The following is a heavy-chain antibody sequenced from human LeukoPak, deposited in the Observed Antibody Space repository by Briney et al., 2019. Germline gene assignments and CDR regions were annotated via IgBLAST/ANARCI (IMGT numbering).Heavy chain of an antibody. CDR1: GFTFSNYW. D-gene: IGHD3-10*01. V-gene: IGHV3-23*01. CDR3: AKGEYFYGSGTYDY. CDR2: ISGSGGST. J-gene: IGHJ4*02. Sequence: GGSLRLSCAASGFTFSNYWMHWVRQAPGKGLEWVSAISGSGGSTYYADSVKGRFTISRDNSKNTLYLQVNSLRAEDTAVYFCAKGEYFYGSGTYDYWGQGTPVTVSS.